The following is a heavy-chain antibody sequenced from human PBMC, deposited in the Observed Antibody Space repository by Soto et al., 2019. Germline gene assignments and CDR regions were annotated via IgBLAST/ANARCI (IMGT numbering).Heavy chain of an antibody. CDR3: AKDLAPRVVLNPFDY. V-gene: IGHV3-30*04. D-gene: IGHD3-16*01. J-gene: IGHJ4*02. CDR1: GFTFSTYT. CDR2: ISYDGNKK. Sequence: PXGSLILSCAAAGFTFSTYTMHWVRQAPGKGLEWVALISYDGNKKYYADSVKGRFTISRDTSKNTVYLQMNSLRADDTAFYYCAKDLAPRVVLNPFDYWGQGNLVTVSS.